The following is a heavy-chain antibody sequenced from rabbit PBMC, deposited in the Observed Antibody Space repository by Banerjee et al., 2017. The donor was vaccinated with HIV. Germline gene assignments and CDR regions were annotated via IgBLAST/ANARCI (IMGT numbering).Heavy chain of an antibody. J-gene: IGHJ2*01. CDR3: ARGYYNSDWGAFDP. V-gene: IGHV1S45*01. Sequence: QEQLEESGGDLVKPEGSLTLTCTASGFSFSSSYVMCWVRQAPGKGLEWIASIGGGSSGSTDYASWAKGRFTISKTSSTTVTLQMTSLTAADTATYFCARGYYNSDWGAFDPRGPGTLVTVS. D-gene: IGHD4-1*01. CDR2: IGGGSSGST. CDR1: GFSFSSSYV.